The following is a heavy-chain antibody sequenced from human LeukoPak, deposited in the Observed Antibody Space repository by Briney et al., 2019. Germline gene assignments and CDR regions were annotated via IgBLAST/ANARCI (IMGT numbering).Heavy chain of an antibody. J-gene: IGHJ4*02. CDR1: GFTFSSYS. CDR2: ISSSSSYI. Sequence: GGSLRLSCAASGFTFSSYSMNWVRQAPGKGLEWVSSISSSSSYIYYADSVKGRFTISRDNAKNSLYLQMNSLRAEDTAVYYCARVPEYYYGSGGYFNYWGQGTRVTVSS. V-gene: IGHV3-21*01. CDR3: ARVPEYYYGSGGYFNY. D-gene: IGHD3-10*01.